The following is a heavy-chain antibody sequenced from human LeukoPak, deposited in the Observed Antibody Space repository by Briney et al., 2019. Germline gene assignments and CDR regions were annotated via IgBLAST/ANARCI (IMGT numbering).Heavy chain of an antibody. CDR3: ARDFEGGYSGYDYVY. CDR2: VSDTGADT. V-gene: IGHV3-23*01. J-gene: IGHJ4*02. D-gene: IGHD5-12*01. Sequence: GGSLRLSCAASGFTFSTFAMTWVRQAPGMGLEWVSYVSDTGADTYYADSVRGRFTISRDNSNNTLYLQMNSLRAEDTAVYYCARDFEGGYSGYDYVYWGQGTLVTVSS. CDR1: GFTFSTFA.